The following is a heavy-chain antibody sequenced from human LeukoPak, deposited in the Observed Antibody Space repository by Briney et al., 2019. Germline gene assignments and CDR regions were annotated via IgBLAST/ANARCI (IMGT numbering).Heavy chain of an antibody. Sequence: GGPLRLSCAASGFTFSSYEMNWVRQAPGKGLEWVSYISSSGSTIYYADSVKGRFTISRDNAKNSLYLQMNSLRAEDTAVYYCAREWHNFFDYWGQGTLVTVSS. CDR2: ISSSGSTI. J-gene: IGHJ4*02. CDR3: AREWHNFFDY. CDR1: GFTFSSYE. V-gene: IGHV3-48*03. D-gene: IGHD5-12*01.